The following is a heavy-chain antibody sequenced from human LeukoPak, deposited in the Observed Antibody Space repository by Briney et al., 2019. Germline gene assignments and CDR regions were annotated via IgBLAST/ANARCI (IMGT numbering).Heavy chain of an antibody. CDR2: ISGASSVT. CDR3: AREHSSTWSYDY. D-gene: IGHD6-13*01. V-gene: IGHV3-48*02. Sequence: GRSLRLSCAASGFTFSGYSMNWVRQAPGKGLEWISYISGASSVTYYADTVKGRFTISRDNAKNSLYLQMNNVRDEDTAVYYCAREHSSTWSYDYWGQGTLVIVTS. CDR1: GFTFSGYS. J-gene: IGHJ4*02.